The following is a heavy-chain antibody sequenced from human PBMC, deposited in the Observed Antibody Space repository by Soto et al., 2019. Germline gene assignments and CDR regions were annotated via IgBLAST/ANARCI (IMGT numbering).Heavy chain of an antibody. V-gene: IGHV4-59*01. Sequence: SETLSLTCTVSGGSISSYYWGWIRQPPGKGLEWIGYIYYSGSTNYNPSLKSRVTISVDTSKNQFSLKLSSVTAADTAVYYCARAIFGVVHNYYYYYGMDVWGQGTTVTVSS. D-gene: IGHD3-3*01. CDR3: ARAIFGVVHNYYYYYGMDV. J-gene: IGHJ6*02. CDR1: GGSISSYY. CDR2: IYYSGST.